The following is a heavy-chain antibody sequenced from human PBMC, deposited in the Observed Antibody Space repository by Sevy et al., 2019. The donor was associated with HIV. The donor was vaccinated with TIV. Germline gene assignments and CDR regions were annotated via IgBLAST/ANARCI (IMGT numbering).Heavy chain of an antibody. CDR2: ISYDGSNK. J-gene: IGHJ3*02. V-gene: IGHV3-30-3*01. CDR3: ARDRGSGRWGAFDI. Sequence: GGSLRLSCAASGFTFSSYAMHWVRQAPGKGLEWVAVISYDGSNKYYADSVKGRFTISRDNSKNTLYLQMNSLRAEDTAVYYCARDRGSGRWGAFDIWGQGTMVTVSS. CDR1: GFTFSSYA. D-gene: IGHD6-19*01.